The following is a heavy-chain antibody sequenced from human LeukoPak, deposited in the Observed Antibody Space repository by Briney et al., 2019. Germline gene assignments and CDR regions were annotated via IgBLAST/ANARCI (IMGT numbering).Heavy chain of an antibody. D-gene: IGHD6-6*01. CDR3: ARGTYSSSTNNWFDP. CDR2: INPNSGGT. J-gene: IGHJ5*02. Sequence: ASVKVSCKASGYTFTGYYMHWVRQAPGQGLEWMGWINPNSGGTNYAQKFQGRVTMTRDTSISTAYMELSRLRSDDTAVYYCARGTYSSSTNNWFDPWGQGTLVTVSS. V-gene: IGHV1-2*02. CDR1: GYTFTGYY.